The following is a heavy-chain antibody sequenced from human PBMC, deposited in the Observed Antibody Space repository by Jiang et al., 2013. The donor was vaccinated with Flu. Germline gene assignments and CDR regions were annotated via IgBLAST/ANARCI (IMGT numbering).Heavy chain of an antibody. D-gene: IGHD6-13*01. CDR3: ARSKIAAAGYYFDY. J-gene: IGHJ4*02. Sequence: YISSSSSYTNYADSVKGRFTISRDNAKNSLYLQMNSLRAEDTAVYYCARSKIAAAGYYFDYWGQGTLVTVSS. V-gene: IGHV3-11*03. CDR2: ISSSSSYT.